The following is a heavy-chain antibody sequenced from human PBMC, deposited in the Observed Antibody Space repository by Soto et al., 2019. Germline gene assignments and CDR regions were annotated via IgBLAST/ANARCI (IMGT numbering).Heavy chain of an antibody. D-gene: IGHD2-21*02. CDR1: GYTFSKYG. Sequence: QVQLVQSGAEVKKPGASVKVSCKTSGYTFSKYGITWIRQAPGQGLEYMGWISTYNGNTDYAQKLQGRDTMTTDTSTNTAYMELRSLRSDDTAVFYCATDGVVTASPFDYWGQGTLVTVSS. CDR2: ISTYNGNT. V-gene: IGHV1-18*01. CDR3: ATDGVVTASPFDY. J-gene: IGHJ4*02.